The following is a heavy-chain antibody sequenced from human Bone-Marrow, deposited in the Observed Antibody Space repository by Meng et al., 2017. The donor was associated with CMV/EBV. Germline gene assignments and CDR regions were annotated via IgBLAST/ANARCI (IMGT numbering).Heavy chain of an antibody. CDR3: ARGKDYGVHFDY. D-gene: IGHD4-17*01. V-gene: IGHV4-34*01. J-gene: IGHJ4*02. Sequence: LTCAVCDGAFNSYYWSWIRQPPGRGLEWIGEINHSGGTSYNPSLQSRVTISVDTSKNQFSLKLSSVTAADTAVYYCARGKDYGVHFDYWGQGTLVTVSS. CDR2: INHSGGT. CDR1: DGAFNSYY.